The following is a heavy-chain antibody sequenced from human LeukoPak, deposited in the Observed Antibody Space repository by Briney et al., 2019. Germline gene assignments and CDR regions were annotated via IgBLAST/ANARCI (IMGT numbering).Heavy chain of an antibody. J-gene: IGHJ6*02. CDR3: ARATTYWNIVVVPAAHVGMDV. D-gene: IGHD2-2*01. Sequence: GASVKVSCKASGYTFTSYDINWVRQATGQGLEWMGWMNPNSGNTGYAQKFQGRVTMTRNTSISTAYMELSSLRSEDTAVHYCARATTYWNIVVVPAAHVGMDVWGQGTTVTVSS. V-gene: IGHV1-8*01. CDR2: MNPNSGNT. CDR1: GYTFTSYD.